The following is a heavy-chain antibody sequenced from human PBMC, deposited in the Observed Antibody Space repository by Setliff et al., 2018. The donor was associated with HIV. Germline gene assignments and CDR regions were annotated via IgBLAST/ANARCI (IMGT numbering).Heavy chain of an antibody. Sequence: GASVKVSCKASGYTFTGYYMHWVRQAPGQGLEWMGRINPNSGGTNYAQKFQGRVTMTGDTSISTAYMELSRLRSDDTAVYYCARDWNYYGSGSYPGYWGQGTLVT. CDR1: GYTFTGYY. J-gene: IGHJ4*02. CDR2: INPNSGGT. D-gene: IGHD3-10*01. CDR3: ARDWNYYGSGSYPGY. V-gene: IGHV1-2*06.